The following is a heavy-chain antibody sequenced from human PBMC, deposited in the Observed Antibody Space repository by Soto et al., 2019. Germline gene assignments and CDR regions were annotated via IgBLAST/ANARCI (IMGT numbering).Heavy chain of an antibody. V-gene: IGHV4-34*01. CDR3: ARRLGCSGGSCYPYNWFDP. J-gene: IGHJ5*02. D-gene: IGHD2-15*01. Sequence: QVQLQQWGAGLLKPSETLSLTCAVYGGSFSGYYWCWIRQPPGKGLEWIGEINHSGSTNYNPSLKSRVTISVDTSKNQFSLKLSSVTAPDTAVYYCARRLGCSGGSCYPYNWFDPWGQGTLVTVSS. CDR1: GGSFSGYY. CDR2: INHSGST.